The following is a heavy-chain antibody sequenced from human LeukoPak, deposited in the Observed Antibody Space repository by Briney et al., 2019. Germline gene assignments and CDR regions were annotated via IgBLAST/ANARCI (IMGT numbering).Heavy chain of an antibody. V-gene: IGHV1-46*01. CDR1: GYTFTSYY. CDR2: INPSGDST. Sequence: ASVKVPCKASGYTFTSYYMHWVRQAPGQGLEWMGIINPSGDSTSYAQKFQGRVTMTRDTSTSTVYMELSSLRSEDTAVYYCARVRRRWLQLSYFDYWGQGTLVTVSS. J-gene: IGHJ4*02. D-gene: IGHD5-24*01. CDR3: ARVRRRWLQLSYFDY.